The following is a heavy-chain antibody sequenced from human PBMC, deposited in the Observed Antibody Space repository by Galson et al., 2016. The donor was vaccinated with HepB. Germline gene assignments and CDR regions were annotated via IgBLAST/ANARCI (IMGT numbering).Heavy chain of an antibody. Sequence: SETLSLTCAVSGGSLSTRNWWSWVRQSPGKGLEWIGEIYRTGTTNYNPSLWSRITMSVDKSKKQLSLILNSVTAADTAVYYCASLGYCSGGDCYSVDWGQGTMVTVSS. CDR3: ASLGYCSGGDCYSVD. V-gene: IGHV4-4*02. CDR1: GGSLSTRNW. D-gene: IGHD2-15*01. CDR2: IYRTGTT. J-gene: IGHJ4*02.